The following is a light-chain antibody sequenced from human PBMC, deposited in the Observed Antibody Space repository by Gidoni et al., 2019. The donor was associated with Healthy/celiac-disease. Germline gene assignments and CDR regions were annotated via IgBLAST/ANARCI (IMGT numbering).Light chain of an antibody. V-gene: IGKV3-11*01. CDR1: QSVSSY. CDR2: DAS. Sequence: IVLTQSPATLSLSPGERATLSCRASQSVSSYLAWYQQKPGQAPSLLIYDASNRATGIPARFSGSGSGTDFTLTISSLEPEDFAVYYCQHRTDSWTFGQGTKVEIK. J-gene: IGKJ1*01. CDR3: QHRTDSWT.